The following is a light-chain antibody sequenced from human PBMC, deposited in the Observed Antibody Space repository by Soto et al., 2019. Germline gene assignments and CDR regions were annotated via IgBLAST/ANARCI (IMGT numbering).Light chain of an antibody. V-gene: IGKV3-11*01. CDR1: QSVRSD. Sequence: EIQLTQSPSPLSLSLGDRATLTCRASQSVRSDLGWYQQKPGKAPKLLIYDASNRATGIPARFSGSGSGTDFTLTISSLQPEDFAVYYCLQRSNWRFTFGPGTKLDIK. J-gene: IGKJ3*01. CDR2: DAS. CDR3: LQRSNWRFT.